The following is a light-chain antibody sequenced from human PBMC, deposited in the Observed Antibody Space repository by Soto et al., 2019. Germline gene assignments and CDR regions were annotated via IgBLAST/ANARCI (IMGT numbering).Light chain of an antibody. Sequence: EIVLTQSPATLSLSPAERATLSCRASQSVSSSLAWYQQKPGQAPRLLIYDASTRATVIPARFSGSGSGTEFTPTISSLQSEDFAVYYCQQYKDWPTITFGQGTRVEIK. CDR3: QQYKDWPTIT. V-gene: IGKV3-15*01. CDR1: QSVSSS. J-gene: IGKJ5*01. CDR2: DAS.